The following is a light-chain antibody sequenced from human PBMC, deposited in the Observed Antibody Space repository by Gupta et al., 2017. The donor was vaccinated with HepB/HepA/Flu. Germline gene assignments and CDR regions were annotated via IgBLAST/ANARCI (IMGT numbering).Light chain of an antibody. CDR3: MQSGQPPLT. J-gene: IGKJ4*01. V-gene: IGKV2D-29*01. CDR1: QSLLHSSGETY. CDR2: EVS. Sequence: DIVMTQTQLSLSVTPGQPASISCKSSQSLLHSSGETYLYWFLHNPGQPPQLLIHEVSKRFSGVPERFSGSGSGTDFTLKINRVETEDVGVYYCMQSGQPPLTFGGGTKVEIK.